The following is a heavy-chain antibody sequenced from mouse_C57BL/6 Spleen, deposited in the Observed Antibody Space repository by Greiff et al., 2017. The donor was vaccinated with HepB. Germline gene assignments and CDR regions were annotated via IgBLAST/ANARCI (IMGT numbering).Heavy chain of an antibody. CDR3: SRSYFDY. V-gene: IGHV1-63*01. CDR1: GYTFTNYW. Sequence: VQLQQSGAELVRPGTSVKMSCKASGYTFTNYWICWAKQRPGHGLEWIGDIYPGGGSTNYNEKFKGKATLTADKSSSTAYMQFSSLTSEYSAIYYCSRSYFDYWGHLPTLTVSS. CDR2: IYPGGGST. J-gene: IGHJ2*01.